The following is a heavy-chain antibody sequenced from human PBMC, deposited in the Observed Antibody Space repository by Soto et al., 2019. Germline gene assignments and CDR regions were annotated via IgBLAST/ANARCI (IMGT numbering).Heavy chain of an antibody. CDR2: VSYTGST. D-gene: IGHD3-22*01. J-gene: IGHJ4*02. V-gene: IGHV4-61*01. Sequence: PSETLSLTCTVSGDSLKSNSYSWTWIRQSPGKGLQWIGSVSYTGSTNYNPSLEGRVTMSIDTSKHRFSLRLSSVTAADTAVYYCARGDHDWGDDYGGYSYLQYFDFWGQGTPVTVSS. CDR3: ARGDHDWGDDYGGYSYLQYFDF. CDR1: GDSLKSNSYS.